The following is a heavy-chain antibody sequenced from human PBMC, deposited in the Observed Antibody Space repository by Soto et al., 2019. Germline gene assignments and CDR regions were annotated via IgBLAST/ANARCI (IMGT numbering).Heavy chain of an antibody. V-gene: IGHV4-34*01. CDR2: INHSGSS. CDR1: GGSFSGYY. J-gene: IGHJ6*03. CDR3: AREPAYYDFWSGYQTLRKYYMDV. Sequence: SETLSLTCAVYGGSFSGYYWSWVRQPPGEGLEWIGEINHSGSSKYNPALKSRVTISVDTYKKQVSLKLSSVTAADTAVYYCAREPAYYDFWSGYQTLRKYYMDVWGKGTTVTVSS. D-gene: IGHD3-3*01.